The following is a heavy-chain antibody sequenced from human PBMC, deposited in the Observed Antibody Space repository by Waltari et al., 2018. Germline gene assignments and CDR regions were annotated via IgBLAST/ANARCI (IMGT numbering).Heavy chain of an antibody. CDR2: NRRSGGGT. CDR3: ARGAGSSAFDY. CDR1: GLALSSYG. D-gene: IGHD2-15*01. Sequence: EVHLLDSGGGLVQPGESQTLSGAASGLALSSYGMSWVRQARGKGLEGVSSNRRSGGGTYYAESVEGRFTISRDDSTNTLHLQMNSLRAEDTAVYYCARGAGSSAFDYWGQGTLVTVSS. V-gene: IGHV3-23*01. J-gene: IGHJ4*02.